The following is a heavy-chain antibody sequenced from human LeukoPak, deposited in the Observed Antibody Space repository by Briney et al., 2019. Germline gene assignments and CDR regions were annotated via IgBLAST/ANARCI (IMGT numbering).Heavy chain of an antibody. Sequence: PVKVSCKASGGTFSRYAISWVRRAPGQGLEWMGGIIPIFGTANYAQKFQGRVTITADESTSTAYMELSSLRAEDTAVYYCARRPIKYYYYGMDVWGQGTTVTVSS. CDR1: GGTFSRYA. CDR2: IIPIFGTA. V-gene: IGHV1-69*13. J-gene: IGHJ6*02. CDR3: ARRPIKYYYYGMDV.